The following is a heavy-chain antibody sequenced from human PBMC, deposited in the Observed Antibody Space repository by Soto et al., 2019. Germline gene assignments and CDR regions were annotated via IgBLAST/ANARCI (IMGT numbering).Heavy chain of an antibody. V-gene: IGHV4-34*01. CDR3: ARDKITGLFDY. Sequence: QVQLQQWGAGLLKPSETLSLTCAVDGGSFSGYYWTWIRQPPGTGLEWIGEINNSGSTNYNPSLKNRVTITVYTSKNQFSLKLTSVTAADTAVYYCARDKITGLFDYWGQGTLVTVSS. CDR1: GGSFSGYY. J-gene: IGHJ4*02. CDR2: INNSGST. D-gene: IGHD2-8*02.